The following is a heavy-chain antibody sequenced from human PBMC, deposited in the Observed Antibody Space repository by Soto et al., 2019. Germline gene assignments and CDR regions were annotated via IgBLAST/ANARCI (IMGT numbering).Heavy chain of an antibody. J-gene: IGHJ3*02. CDR2: IYPGDSDT. CDR1: GYSFTTYW. D-gene: IGHD4-17*01. Sequence: GESLKISCKGSGYSFTTYWIGWVRQMPGKGLEWMGLIYPGDSDTRYNPSFQGQVSISADKSSSTAYLQWSSLKASDTAIFYCARQMQSTVTSFAFDIWGQGTMVTVSS. CDR3: ARQMQSTVTSFAFDI. V-gene: IGHV5-51*01.